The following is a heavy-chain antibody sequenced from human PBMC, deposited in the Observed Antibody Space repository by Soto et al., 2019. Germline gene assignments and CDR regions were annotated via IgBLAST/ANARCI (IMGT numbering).Heavy chain of an antibody. V-gene: IGHV3-9*01. CDR3: AKDKYCLGGRCVWDYLDS. D-gene: IGHD2-15*01. Sequence: EVQLVESGGGLVQPGGSLRLSCAASGFSFDDYAMHWVRQAPGKGLEWVSGINWNSLKLGYADSVKGRFTISRDNAKNSLYLQMNSLRPEDTGLYYCAKDKYCLGGRCVWDYLDSWGQGTLVTVSS. CDR2: INWNSLKL. J-gene: IGHJ4*02. CDR1: GFSFDDYA.